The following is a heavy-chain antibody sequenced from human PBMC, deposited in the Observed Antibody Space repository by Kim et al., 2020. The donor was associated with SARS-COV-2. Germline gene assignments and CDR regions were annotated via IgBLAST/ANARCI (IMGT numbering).Heavy chain of an antibody. CDR3: ARGPGGSYKNGMDV. J-gene: IGHJ6*02. D-gene: IGHD1-26*01. V-gene: IGHV7-4-1*02. Sequence: AQGFTGRFVFSLDTSVSTAYLQISSLKAEDTAVYYCARGPGGSYKNGMDVWGQGTTVTVSS.